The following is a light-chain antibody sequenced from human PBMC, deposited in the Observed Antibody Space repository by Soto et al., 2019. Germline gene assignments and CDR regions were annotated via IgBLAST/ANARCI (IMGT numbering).Light chain of an antibody. CDR2: DAP. CDR3: QQRSNLPSLT. CDR1: QSVGSY. V-gene: IGKV3-11*01. J-gene: IGKJ4*01. Sequence: EIVMTQSPATLSVSPGERATLSCRARQSVGSYLAWYPHKPGQAPRLLIADAPNRVTGIPARCSVSGSETDFTLTISSIEPEDSAVYYCQQRSNLPSLTFGGGTKVDIK.